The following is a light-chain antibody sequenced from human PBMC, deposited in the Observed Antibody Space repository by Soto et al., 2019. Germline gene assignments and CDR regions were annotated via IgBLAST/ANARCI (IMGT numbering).Light chain of an antibody. J-gene: IGKJ2*01. V-gene: IGKV1-39*01. Sequence: DIQMTQSPSSLSASVGDRVTITCRASYNISNSLNWYQQKPGKAPKFLIYASSTLQSGVPSRFSGTASGTDFTLTISSLQPEDFAMYYCQQYGTSPQTFGQGTKVEIK. CDR1: YNISNS. CDR3: QQYGTSPQT. CDR2: ASS.